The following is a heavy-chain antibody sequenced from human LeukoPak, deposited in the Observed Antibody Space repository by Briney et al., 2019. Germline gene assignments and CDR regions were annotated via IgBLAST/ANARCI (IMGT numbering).Heavy chain of an antibody. Sequence: SVKVSCKASGGTFSNYAISWVRQAPGQGLEWMGGIIPIFGTANYAQKFQGRVTITADESTSTAYMELSSLRSEDTAVYYCARATVVPAAIGWGSYYYYYMDVWGKGTTVTVSS. CDR1: GGTFSNYA. CDR3: ARATVVPAAIGWGSYYYYYMDV. V-gene: IGHV1-69*13. D-gene: IGHD2-2*01. CDR2: IIPIFGTA. J-gene: IGHJ6*03.